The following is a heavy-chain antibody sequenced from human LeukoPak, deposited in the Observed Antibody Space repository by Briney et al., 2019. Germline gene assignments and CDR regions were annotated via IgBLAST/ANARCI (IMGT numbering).Heavy chain of an antibody. CDR3: ARDGSAWNLDY. D-gene: IGHD1-1*01. CDR2: IWSDGSNK. V-gene: IGHV3-33*01. J-gene: IGHJ4*02. Sequence: GRSLRLSCAASGFIFSTYGMHWVSQAPGKGLEWVAVIWSDGSNKYYVDSVRGRFIISRDYSKNTLYLQMNSLRAEDTAVYYCARDGSAWNLDYWGQGTLVTVSS. CDR1: GFIFSTYG.